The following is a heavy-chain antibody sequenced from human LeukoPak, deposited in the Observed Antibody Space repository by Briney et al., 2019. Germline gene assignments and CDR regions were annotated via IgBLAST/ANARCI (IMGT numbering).Heavy chain of an antibody. CDR3: ARGAGTSGHLSGADY. D-gene: IGHD1-7*01. CDR1: GYTFTGYY. J-gene: IGHJ4*02. Sequence: ASVKVSCKASGYTFTGYYMHWVRQAPGQGLEWMGWISAYNGNTNYAQKLQGRVTMTTDTSTSTAYMELSSLRSEDTALYYCARGAGTSGHLSGADYWGQGTPVTVSS. CDR2: ISAYNGNT. V-gene: IGHV1-18*04.